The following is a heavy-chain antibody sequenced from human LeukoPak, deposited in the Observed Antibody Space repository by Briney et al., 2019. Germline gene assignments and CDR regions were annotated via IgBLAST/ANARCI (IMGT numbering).Heavy chain of an antibody. J-gene: IGHJ4*02. V-gene: IGHV1-46*01. D-gene: IGHD5-12*01. CDR2: INPSGGST. CDR3: AREGYSGYDPPYFFDY. CDR1: GYTLTNYY. Sequence: EASVKVSCKTSGYTLTNYYMHWVRQAPGQGLEWMGLINPSGGSTNYAQKFQGRVTMTRDTSTSTVYMDLSSLRSEDTAVYYCAREGYSGYDPPYFFDYWGQGTLVTVSS.